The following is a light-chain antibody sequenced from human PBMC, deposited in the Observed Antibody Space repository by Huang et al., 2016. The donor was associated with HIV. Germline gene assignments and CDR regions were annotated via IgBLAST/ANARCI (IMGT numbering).Light chain of an antibody. J-gene: IGKJ3*01. CDR1: QSLLHSNGYNY. V-gene: IGKV2-28*01. Sequence: DIVMTQSPLSLPVTPGEPASISCRSSQSLLHSNGYNYLDWYLQKPGQSPQVLIFLGSKRASGVPDRFSGSGSGTIFTLKISRGEAEDVGVYYCIQSLQTPFTFGPGTKVDIK. CDR2: LGS. CDR3: IQSLQTPFT.